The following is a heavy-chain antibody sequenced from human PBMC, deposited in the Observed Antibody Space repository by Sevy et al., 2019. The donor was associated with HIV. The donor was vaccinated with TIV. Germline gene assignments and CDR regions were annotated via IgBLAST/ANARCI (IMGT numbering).Heavy chain of an antibody. CDR3: AKDKTRSDYLDV. V-gene: IGHV3-53*01. CDR2: SYSDGTT. J-gene: IGHJ6*03. CDR1: GFIVSSNY. Sequence: GGSLRLSCVASGFIVSSNYMSWIRQAPGKGLEWVSVSYSDGTTYYADSVKGRFIISRDNSKNTLFLQMSSLRAEDTAVYYCAKDKTRSDYLDVWGKGTTVTVSS.